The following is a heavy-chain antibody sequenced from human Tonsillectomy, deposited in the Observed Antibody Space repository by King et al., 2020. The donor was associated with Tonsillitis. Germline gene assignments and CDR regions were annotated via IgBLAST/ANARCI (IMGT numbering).Heavy chain of an antibody. CDR2: ISSSSNYI. D-gene: IGHD3-3*01. J-gene: IGHJ5*02. CDR3: ARTPPYVHCWSGAYGFSNSSDT. Sequence: VQLVESGGGLVKPGGSLRLSCAASGFTFSSYSMNWVRQAPGKGLEWVSSISSSSNYIYYADSVKGRFTISRDNAQKSLFLQMNSLRAEDTAVYYCARTPPYVHCWSGAYGFSNSSDTWGQGTLGTVSS. CDR1: GFTFSSYS. V-gene: IGHV3-21*01.